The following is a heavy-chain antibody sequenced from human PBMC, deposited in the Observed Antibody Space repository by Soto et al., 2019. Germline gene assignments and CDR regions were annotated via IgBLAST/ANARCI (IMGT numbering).Heavy chain of an antibody. V-gene: IGHV5-10-1*01. CDR1: GYSFTSYW. CDR2: IDPSDSYT. D-gene: IGHD3-22*01. CDR3: ARPDYYYDSSGYYDY. Sequence: PGESLKISCKGSGYSFTSYWISWVRQMPGKGLEWMGRIDPSDSYTNYSPSFQGHVTISADKSISTAYLQWSSLKASDTAMYYCARPDYYYDSSGYYDYWGQGTLVTVS. J-gene: IGHJ4*02.